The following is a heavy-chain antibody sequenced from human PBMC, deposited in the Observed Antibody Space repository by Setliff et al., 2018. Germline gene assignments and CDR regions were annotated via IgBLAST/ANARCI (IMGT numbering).Heavy chain of an antibody. CDR3: ASPQARGFWTRYYFDL. J-gene: IGHJ4*02. Sequence: SETLSLTCTVYGGSFSDYYWGWIRQSPGKRPEWIAEINQSGNTNYNPSLNSRVSVSVDTPTNQFSLKVFSVTAADTAVYYCASPQARGFWTRYYFDLWGQGTLVTVSS. CDR1: GGSFSDYY. D-gene: IGHD1-1*01. V-gene: IGHV4-34*01. CDR2: INQSGNT.